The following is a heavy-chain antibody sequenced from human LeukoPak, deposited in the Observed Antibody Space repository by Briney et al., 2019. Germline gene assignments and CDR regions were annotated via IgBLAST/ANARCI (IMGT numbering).Heavy chain of an antibody. CDR3: ARDRYYDFWSGYCCYYYYYGMDV. CDR1: GFTFSSYA. Sequence: GGSLRLSCAASGFTFSSYAMHWVRQAPGKGLEWVAVISYDGSNKYYADSVKGRFTISRDNSKNTLYLQMNSLRAEDTAVYYCARDRYYDFWSGYCCYYYYYGMDVWGQGTTVTVSS. J-gene: IGHJ6*02. CDR2: ISYDGSNK. D-gene: IGHD3-3*01. V-gene: IGHV3-30-3*01.